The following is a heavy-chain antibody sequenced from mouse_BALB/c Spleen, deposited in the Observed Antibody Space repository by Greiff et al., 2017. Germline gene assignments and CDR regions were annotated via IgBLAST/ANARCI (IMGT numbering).Heavy chain of an antibody. D-gene: IGHD2-1*01. J-gene: IGHJ4*01. CDR1: GYTFTSYW. Sequence: QSGTVLARPGASVKMSCKASGYTFTSYWMHWVKQRPGQGLEWIGAIYPGNSDTSYNQKFKGKAKLTAVTSTSTAYMELSSLTNEDSAVYYCTPIKDGNYEGDAMDYWGQGTSVTVSS. V-gene: IGHV1-5*01. CDR3: TPIKDGNYEGDAMDY. CDR2: IYPGNSDT.